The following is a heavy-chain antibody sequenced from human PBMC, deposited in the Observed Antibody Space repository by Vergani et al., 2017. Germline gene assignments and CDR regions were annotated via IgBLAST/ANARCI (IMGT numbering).Heavy chain of an antibody. J-gene: IGHJ3*02. V-gene: IGHV1-69*12. Sequence: QVQLVQSGAEVKKPGSSVKVSCKASGGTFSSYAISWVRQAPGQGLEWMGGIIPIFGTANYAQKFQGRVTITADESTSTAYMDLSSLRSEDTAVYYCARGTSMTTVTNDAFDIWGQGTMVTVSS. D-gene: IGHD4-17*01. CDR3: ARGTSMTTVTNDAFDI. CDR2: IIPIFGTA. CDR1: GGTFSSYA.